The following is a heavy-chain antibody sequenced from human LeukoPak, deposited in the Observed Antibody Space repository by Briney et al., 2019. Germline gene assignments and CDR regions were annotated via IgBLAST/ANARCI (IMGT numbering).Heavy chain of an antibody. J-gene: IGHJ4*02. CDR2: FGGTGDI. CDR1: GFTFSSHH. D-gene: IGHD3-16*01. V-gene: IGHV3-23*01. CDR3: AKDVLRWAFDY. Sequence: GGSLRLSCVASGFTFSSHHMNWVRQAPGKGLELVAGFGGTGDIHYADSVRGRFTISRDNSKGILYLQMDSLRAEDTAVYYCAKDVLRWAFDYWGQGTLVTVSS.